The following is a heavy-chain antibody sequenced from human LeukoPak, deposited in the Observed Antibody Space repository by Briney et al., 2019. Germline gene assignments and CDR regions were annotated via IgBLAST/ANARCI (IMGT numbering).Heavy chain of an antibody. V-gene: IGHV6-1*01. CDR2: TYYRTKWYN. J-gene: IGHJ5*02. D-gene: IGHD6-13*01. CDR3: ARQVPTGYSSSYNWFDP. Sequence: SQTLSLTFAISGDSVSSNSAAWNWIRQSPSRGLEWLGRTYYRTKWYNDYAVSVKSRITINPDTSKNQFSLQLNSVTPEDTAVYYCARQVPTGYSSSYNWFDPWGQGTLVTVSS. CDR1: GDSVSSNSAA.